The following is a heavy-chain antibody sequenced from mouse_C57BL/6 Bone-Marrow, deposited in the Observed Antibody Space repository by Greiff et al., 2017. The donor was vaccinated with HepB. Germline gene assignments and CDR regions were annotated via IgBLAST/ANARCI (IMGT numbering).Heavy chain of an antibody. CDR3: ARYYDSTYELDD. J-gene: IGHJ4*01. CDR2: IRNKANGYTT. V-gene: IGHV7-3*01. D-gene: IGHD2-4*01. Sequence: EVNVVESGGGLVQPGGSLSLSCAASGFTFTDYYMSWVRQPPGKALEWLGFIRNKANGYTTEYSATVKGRFTISRDNSQSILYLQMTALRAEDSATYYCARYYDSTYELDDWGKGTSVTVSS. CDR1: GFTFTDYY.